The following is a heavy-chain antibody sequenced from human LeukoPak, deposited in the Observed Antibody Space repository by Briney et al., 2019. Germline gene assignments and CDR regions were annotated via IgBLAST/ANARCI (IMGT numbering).Heavy chain of an antibody. D-gene: IGHD2-21*02. CDR1: GGSISSYY. J-gene: IGHJ4*02. CDR2: IYYSGST. Sequence: SETLSLTCTVSGGSISSYYWSWIRQPPGEGLEWIGYIYYSGSTDYNPSLKSRVTISVDTSKNQFSLKLSSVTAADTAVYYCARRGAYCGGDRCFGVLDYWGQGTLVTVSS. V-gene: IGHV4-59*08. CDR3: ARRGAYCGGDRCFGVLDY.